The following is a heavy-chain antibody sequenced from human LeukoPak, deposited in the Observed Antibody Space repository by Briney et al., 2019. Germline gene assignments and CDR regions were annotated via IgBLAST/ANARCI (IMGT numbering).Heavy chain of an antibody. Sequence: ASVKVSCKASGYTFTSYAMNWVRQAPGQGLEWMGWINTNTGNPTYAQGFTGRFVFSLDTSVSTAYPQISSLKAEDTAVYYCAKGYSSSWYDLGDYYYYGMDVWGQGTTVTVSS. D-gene: IGHD6-13*01. CDR2: INTNTGNP. CDR3: AKGYSSSWYDLGDYYYYGMDV. CDR1: GYTFTSYA. J-gene: IGHJ6*02. V-gene: IGHV7-4-1*02.